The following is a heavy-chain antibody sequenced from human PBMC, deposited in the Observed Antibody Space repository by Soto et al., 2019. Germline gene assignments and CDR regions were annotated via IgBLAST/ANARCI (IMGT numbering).Heavy chain of an antibody. CDR3: ARGTVTPGLDY. V-gene: IGHV3-7*04. Sequence: EVQLVESGGGLVQPGGSLRLSCAASGFTFSDYWMNWLRQAPGKGLEWMANIKEDGSEKYYVDSVRGRFTISRDNAKNSLYLQMISLRAEETAVYYCARGTVTPGLDYWGQGTLVIVSS. J-gene: IGHJ4*02. D-gene: IGHD4-17*01. CDR2: IKEDGSEK. CDR1: GFTFSDYW.